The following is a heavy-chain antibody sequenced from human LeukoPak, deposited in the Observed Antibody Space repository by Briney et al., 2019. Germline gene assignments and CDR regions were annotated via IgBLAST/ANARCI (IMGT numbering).Heavy chain of an antibody. CDR3: ARASDYYDSSGYDSRLYFDY. J-gene: IGHJ4*02. CDR1: GGSISSYY. Sequence: SETLSLTCTVSGGSISSYYWSWIRQAAGKGLEWIGRIYTSGSTNYNPSLKSRVTMSVDTSKNQVSLKLSSVTAADTAVYYCARASDYYDSSGYDSRLYFDYWGQGTLVTVSS. V-gene: IGHV4-4*07. CDR2: IYTSGST. D-gene: IGHD3-22*01.